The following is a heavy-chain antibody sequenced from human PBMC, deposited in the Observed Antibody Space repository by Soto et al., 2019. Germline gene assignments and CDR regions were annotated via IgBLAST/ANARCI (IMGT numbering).Heavy chain of an antibody. J-gene: IGHJ4*02. D-gene: IGHD1-26*01. Sequence: SGGSLRLSCAASGFTFSSYAMHWVRQAPGKGLEWVAVISYDGSNKYYADSVKGRFTISRDNSKKMVYLQMTSLGPEDTAVYYCAKGAGSARDFDYWGQGALVTVSS. CDR3: AKGAGSARDFDY. CDR2: ISYDGSNK. V-gene: IGHV3-30-3*01. CDR1: GFTFSSYA.